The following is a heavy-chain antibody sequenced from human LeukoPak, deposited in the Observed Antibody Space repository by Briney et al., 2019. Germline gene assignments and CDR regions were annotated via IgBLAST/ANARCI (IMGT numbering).Heavy chain of an antibody. CDR2: ISGSDGDT. D-gene: IGHD5/OR15-5a*01. J-gene: IGHJ6*03. Sequence: PGGSLRLSCAASGFTFSSYAMHWVRQAPGKGLEWVSTISGSDGDTYYADSVKGRFTISRDNSKNTLYLQMNSLRAEDTAVYYCARDLSSHYYYYMDVWGKGTTVTVSS. CDR3: ARDLSSHYYYYMDV. CDR1: GFTFSSYA. V-gene: IGHV3-23*01.